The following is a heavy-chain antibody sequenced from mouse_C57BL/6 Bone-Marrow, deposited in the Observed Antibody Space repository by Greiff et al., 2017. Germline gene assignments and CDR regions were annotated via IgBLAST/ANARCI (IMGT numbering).Heavy chain of an antibody. D-gene: IGHD2-2*01. V-gene: IGHV1-55*01. CDR2: IYPGSGST. CDR3: ARRGYDGLRSWFAY. J-gene: IGHJ3*01. Sequence: QVQLQQPGAELVKPGASVKMSCKASGYTFTSYWITWVKPRPGQGLEWIGDIYPGSGSTNYNEKFKSKATLTVDTSSSTAYMQLSSLTSRDSAVYYCARRGYDGLRSWFAYWGQGTLVTVSA. CDR1: GYTFTSYW.